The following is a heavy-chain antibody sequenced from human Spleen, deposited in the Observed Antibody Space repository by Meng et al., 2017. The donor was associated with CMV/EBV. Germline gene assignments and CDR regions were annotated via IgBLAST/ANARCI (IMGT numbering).Heavy chain of an antibody. CDR3: ARHHREIFGVVIMENWFDP. V-gene: IGHV4-34*01. CDR2: INHSGST. J-gene: IGHJ5*02. CDR1: GGSVSVYY. D-gene: IGHD3-3*01. Sequence: HSQEWGAQLLTPPGSLSLPWSVDGGSVSVYYWSWNRQPRGKGLEWIGEINHSGSTNYNPSLKSRVTISVDTSKDQFSLKLSSVTAADTAVYYCARHHREIFGVVIMENWFDPWGQGTLVTASS.